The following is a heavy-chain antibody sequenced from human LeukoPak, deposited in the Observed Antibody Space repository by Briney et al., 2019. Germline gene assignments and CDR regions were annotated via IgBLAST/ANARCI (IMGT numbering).Heavy chain of an antibody. CDR3: ARYYFDSSAYYSNWFDP. CDR1: GGSLSSYY. V-gene: IGHV4-30-4*08. Sequence: SETLSLTCTVSGGSLSSYYWSWIRQPPGKGLEWIGYIHYSGIAYYNPSLRSRLTISLDTSKNQFSLKLSSLTAADTAVYYCARYYFDSSAYYSNWFDPWGQGTLVTVSS. J-gene: IGHJ5*02. CDR2: IHYSGIA. D-gene: IGHD3-22*01.